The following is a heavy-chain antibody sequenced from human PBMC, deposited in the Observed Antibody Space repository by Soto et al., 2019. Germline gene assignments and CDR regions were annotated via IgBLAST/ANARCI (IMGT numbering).Heavy chain of an antibody. CDR3: AREIIPLTTDWYFDL. D-gene: IGHD4-17*01. CDR1: GGSISGGVYY. V-gene: IGHV4-30-4*01. CDR2: IYDSGST. J-gene: IGHJ2*01. Sequence: QVQLQESGPGLVKPSETLSLTCTVSGGSISGGVYYWSWIRQPPGKGLEWIGYIYDSGSTYYNPSPKGRVTISVDTSKNQFSLRLSSVTAADTAVYYCAREIIPLTTDWYFDLWGRGTLVTVSS.